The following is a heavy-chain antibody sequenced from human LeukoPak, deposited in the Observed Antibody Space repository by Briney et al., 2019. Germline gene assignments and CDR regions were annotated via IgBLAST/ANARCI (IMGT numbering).Heavy chain of an antibody. Sequence: ASVKVSCKASGHIFTGYYIHWVRQAPGQGLEWMGWINPNSGDTNYAQKFQGRVTMTRDTSISIAYMELRRLRSDDTAVYYCASDSSGWYLNYYYYYMDVWGKGTTVTVSS. CDR3: ASDSSGWYLNYYYYYMDV. CDR2: INPNSGDT. CDR1: GHIFTGYY. J-gene: IGHJ6*03. V-gene: IGHV1-2*02. D-gene: IGHD6-19*01.